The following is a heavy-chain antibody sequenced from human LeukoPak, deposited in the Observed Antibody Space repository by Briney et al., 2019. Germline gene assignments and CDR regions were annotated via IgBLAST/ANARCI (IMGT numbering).Heavy chain of an antibody. CDR2: ISWDGGST. CDR3: AKDIGGEYYYGSGSYWYGMDV. CDR1: GFTFDDYT. Sequence: GGSLRLSCAASGFTFDDYTMHWVRQAPGKGLEWVSLISWDGGSTYYADSVKGRFTISRDNSKNFLYLQMNSLRTEDTALYYCAKDIGGEYYYGSGSYWYGMDVWGQGTTVTVSS. J-gene: IGHJ6*02. D-gene: IGHD3-10*01. V-gene: IGHV3-43*01.